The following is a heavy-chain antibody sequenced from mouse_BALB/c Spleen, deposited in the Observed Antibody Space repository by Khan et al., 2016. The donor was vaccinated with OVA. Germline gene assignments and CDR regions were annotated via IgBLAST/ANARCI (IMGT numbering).Heavy chain of an antibody. CDR2: INYSGGT. Sequence: EVQLQESGPGLVKPSQSLSLTCTVTGYSITSDYAWNWIRQFPGNKLEWMGYINYSGGTSYLPSLKSRISITRDTSKNQFFLQLNSVTTEDSATYYFARCFTYWGQGTLVTVS. CDR3: ARCFTY. CDR1: GYSITSDYA. V-gene: IGHV3-2*02. J-gene: IGHJ3*01.